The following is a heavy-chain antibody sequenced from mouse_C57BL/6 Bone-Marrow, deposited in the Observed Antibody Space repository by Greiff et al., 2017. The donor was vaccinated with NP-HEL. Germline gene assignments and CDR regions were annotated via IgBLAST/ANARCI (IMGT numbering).Heavy chain of an antibody. V-gene: IGHV1-5*01. CDR1: GYTFTSYW. J-gene: IGHJ3*01. Sequence: VQLQQSGTVLARPGASVKMSCKTSGYTFTSYWMHWVKQRPGQGLEWIGAIYPGNSYTSYNQKFKGKAKLTAVTSASTAYMELSSLTNEDSAVYYCTKRNGPWFAYWGQGTLVTVSA. CDR3: TKRNGPWFAY. CDR2: IYPGNSYT. D-gene: IGHD1-1*02.